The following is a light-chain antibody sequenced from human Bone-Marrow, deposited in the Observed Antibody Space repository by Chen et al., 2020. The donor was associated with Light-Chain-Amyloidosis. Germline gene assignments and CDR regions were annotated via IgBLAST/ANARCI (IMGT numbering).Light chain of an antibody. Sequence: VVTQSPSASASLGASVKLTCTLSSGHSNYAVAWHQQQPDKGPRYLLKVNSDGSYSKSDGIPDRFSGSSSGAERYFTISSLQSEDEADYYGQTWEPGNWVFGGGTKLTVL. CDR2: VNSDGSY. CDR1: SGHSNYA. CDR3: QTWEPGNWV. J-gene: IGLJ3*02. V-gene: IGLV4-69*01.